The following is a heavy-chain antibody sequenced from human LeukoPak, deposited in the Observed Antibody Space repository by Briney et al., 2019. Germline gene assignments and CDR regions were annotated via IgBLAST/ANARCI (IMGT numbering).Heavy chain of an antibody. CDR3: ARDREDPMVLGFWVDY. V-gene: IGHV1-46*01. J-gene: IGHJ4*02. CDR2: INPSGGST. D-gene: IGHD3-10*01. Sequence: ASVKVSCKASGYTFTSYYMHWVRQAPGQGLEWMGIINPSGGSTSYAQKFQGRVTMTRDTSTSTVYMELSSLRSEDTAVYYCARDREDPMVLGFWVDYWGQGTLVTVSS. CDR1: GYTFTSYY.